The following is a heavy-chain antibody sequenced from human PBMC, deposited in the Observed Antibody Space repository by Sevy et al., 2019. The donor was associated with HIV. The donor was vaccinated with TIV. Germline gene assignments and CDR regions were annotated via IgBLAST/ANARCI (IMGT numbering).Heavy chain of an antibody. CDR1: GFTFSSYA. J-gene: IGHJ4*02. CDR3: ARRLDY. V-gene: IGHV3-30-3*01. Sequence: GGSLRLSCAASGFTFSSYAMHWVRQAPGKGLEWVAVISYDGSNKYYADSVKGRFTISRDNSKNTLYLQMNSLRAEDTTVYYCARRLDYWGQGTLVTVSS. CDR2: ISYDGSNK.